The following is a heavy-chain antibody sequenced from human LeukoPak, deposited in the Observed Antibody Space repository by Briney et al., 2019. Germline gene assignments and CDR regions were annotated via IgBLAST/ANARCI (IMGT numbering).Heavy chain of an antibody. Sequence: ASVKVSCKASGYTFTSYGISWVRQAPGQGLEWMGWISAYNGNTNYAQKLQGRVTMTTDTSTSTAYMELRSLRSDDTAVYYCASHYYDSSGYYPHDAFDIWGQGTMVTVSS. V-gene: IGHV1-18*01. CDR2: ISAYNGNT. CDR3: ASHYYDSSGYYPHDAFDI. J-gene: IGHJ3*02. CDR1: GYTFTSYG. D-gene: IGHD3-22*01.